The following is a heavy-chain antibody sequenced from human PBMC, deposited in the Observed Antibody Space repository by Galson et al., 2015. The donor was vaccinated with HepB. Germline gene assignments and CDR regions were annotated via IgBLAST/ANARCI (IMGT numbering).Heavy chain of an antibody. CDR2: ISGSSTYT. Sequence: SLRLSCAASGFTFSDYYMSWIRQAPGKGLEWVSYISGSSTYTNYADSVKGRFTISRDNAKNSLYLQMYSLRAEDTAVYYCAREYGSGTYISIWGQGTVVTVSS. CDR3: AREYGSGTYISI. V-gene: IGHV3-11*05. CDR1: GFTFSDYY. D-gene: IGHD3-10*01. J-gene: IGHJ3*02.